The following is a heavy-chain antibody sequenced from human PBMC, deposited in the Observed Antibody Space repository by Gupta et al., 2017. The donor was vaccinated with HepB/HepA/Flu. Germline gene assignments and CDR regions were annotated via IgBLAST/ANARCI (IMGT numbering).Heavy chain of an antibody. CDR1: GFTFSSYS. D-gene: IGHD6-13*01. CDR2: ITGPSSTI. Sequence: EVQLVASGGGLVQPGGSLRLSCAASGFTFSSYSMSWVRQAPGKGLEWVTYITGPSSTIYYADSVKGRFTISRDNAKNSLSLQMNSLRDEDTAVYYCARDKQLGIFAFDIWCQGTMVTVSS. V-gene: IGHV3-48*02. J-gene: IGHJ3*02. CDR3: ARDKQLGIFAFDI.